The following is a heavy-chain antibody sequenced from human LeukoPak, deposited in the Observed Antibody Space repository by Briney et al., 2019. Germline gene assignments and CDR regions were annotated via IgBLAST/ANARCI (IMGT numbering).Heavy chain of an antibody. CDR2: IKQDGSEK. CDR1: GFTFSSYW. D-gene: IGHD4-23*01. Sequence: GGSLRLSCAASGFTFSSYWMRWVRQAAGKWREWVANIKQDGSEKYYVDSVEGRFTISRDNAKNSLYLQMNSLRAEDTAVYYCASIDYGGPSHYFDYWGQGTLVTVSS. V-gene: IGHV3-7*01. J-gene: IGHJ4*02. CDR3: ASIDYGGPSHYFDY.